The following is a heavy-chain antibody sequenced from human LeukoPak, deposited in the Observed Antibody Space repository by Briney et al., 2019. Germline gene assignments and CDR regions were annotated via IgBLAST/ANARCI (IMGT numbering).Heavy chain of an antibody. V-gene: IGHV4-59*11. D-gene: IGHD3-22*01. Sequence: LETLCLTCTVSGDSISSHYWSCIRQPPGKGLERIGYIYYSGSNNYNPSLKSRVTISVDTSKNQYSLKLSSGTAADTVVYYCARDRGYVMPGYIDYWGQGSLVTVSS. CDR3: ARDRGYVMPGYIDY. CDR2: IYYSGSN. J-gene: IGHJ4*02. CDR1: GDSISSHY.